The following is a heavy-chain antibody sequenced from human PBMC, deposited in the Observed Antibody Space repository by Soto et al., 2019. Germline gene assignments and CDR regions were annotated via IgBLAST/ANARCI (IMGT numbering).Heavy chain of an antibody. CDR3: AKDRRTLSGLEY. Sequence: GGSLRLSCAASGFTFSGYGMSWVRQAPGKGLEWVSSISEIGGSTYYADSVKGRFTISGDNSKNTLYLQMNTLRADDTAIYYCAKDRRTLSGLEYWGQGSLVTVSS. CDR2: ISEIGGST. V-gene: IGHV3-23*01. CDR1: GFTFSGYG. J-gene: IGHJ4*02. D-gene: IGHD2-15*01.